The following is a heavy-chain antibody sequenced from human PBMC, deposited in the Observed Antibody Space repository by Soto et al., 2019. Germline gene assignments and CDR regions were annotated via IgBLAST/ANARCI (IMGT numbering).Heavy chain of an antibody. CDR1: GFTFSSYA. CDR3: AKALGELSPESYDY. Sequence: QVQLVESGGGVVQPGRSLRLSCAASGFTFSSYAMHWVRQAPGKGLEWVAVISSDGSDKDYADSVKGRFTIYRDNSKNTLNLQMNSLRADDTAVYYCAKALGELSPESYDYWGQGTLITVSS. CDR2: ISSDGSDK. J-gene: IGHJ4*02. D-gene: IGHD3-16*02. V-gene: IGHV3-30*18.